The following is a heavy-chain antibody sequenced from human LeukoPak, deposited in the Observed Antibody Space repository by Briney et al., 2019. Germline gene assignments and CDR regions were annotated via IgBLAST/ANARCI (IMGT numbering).Heavy chain of an antibody. Sequence: TGGSLRLLCAASGLTLSRYSMNWVRQAPRKGLAGVSSISRSSSYIYYADSVKGRFTISRDNAKNSLYLQMNSLRAEDTAVYYCARDQTAAAGYYYYYYMDVWGKGTTVTVSS. CDR1: GLTLSRYS. D-gene: IGHD6-13*01. CDR2: ISRSSSYI. V-gene: IGHV3-21*01. J-gene: IGHJ6*03. CDR3: ARDQTAAAGYYYYYYMDV.